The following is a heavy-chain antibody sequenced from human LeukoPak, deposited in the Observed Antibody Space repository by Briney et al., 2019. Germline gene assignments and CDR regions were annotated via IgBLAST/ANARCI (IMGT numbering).Heavy chain of an antibody. Sequence: GRSLRLSCAASGFTFSNYGMHWVRQAPGKGLEWVAVISYDGSNKYYAESVKGRFTISRDNSKNTLYLQMNSLRAEDTAVFYCAKFSGFKIPFGGVTDWAQGPPVTVSS. V-gene: IGHV3-30*18. D-gene: IGHD3-16*01. CDR2: ISYDGSNK. CDR3: AKFSGFKIPFGGVTD. J-gene: IGHJ4*02. CDR1: GFTFSNYG.